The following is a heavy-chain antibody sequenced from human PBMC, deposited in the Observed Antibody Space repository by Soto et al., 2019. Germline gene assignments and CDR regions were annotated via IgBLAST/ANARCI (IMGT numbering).Heavy chain of an antibody. J-gene: IGHJ4*02. D-gene: IGHD3-10*01. CDR1: GYTFTSYG. Sequence: ASVKVSCKASGYTFTSYGISWVRQAPGQGLEWMGWISAYNGNTNYARKLQGRVTMTTDTSTSTAYMELRSLRSDDTAVYYCARVPDSGSYLDYWGQGTLVTVSS. CDR3: ARVPDSGSYLDY. V-gene: IGHV1-18*01. CDR2: ISAYNGNT.